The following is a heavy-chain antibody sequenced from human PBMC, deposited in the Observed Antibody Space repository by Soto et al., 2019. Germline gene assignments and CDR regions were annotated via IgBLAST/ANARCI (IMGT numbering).Heavy chain of an antibody. Sequence: SETLSLTCAVYGGSFSGYYWSWIRQPPGKGLEWIGEINHSGSTNYNPSLKSRVTISVDTSKNQFSLKLSSVTAADTAVYYCARSPKGSSWPGDYWGQGTLVTVSS. J-gene: IGHJ4*02. V-gene: IGHV4-34*01. CDR2: INHSGST. CDR3: ARSPKGSSWPGDY. D-gene: IGHD6-13*01. CDR1: GGSFSGYY.